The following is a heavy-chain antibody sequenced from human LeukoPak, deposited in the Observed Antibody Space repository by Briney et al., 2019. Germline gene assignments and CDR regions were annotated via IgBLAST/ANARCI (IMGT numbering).Heavy chain of an antibody. J-gene: IGHJ4*02. D-gene: IGHD3-10*01. V-gene: IGHV4-4*07. CDR1: GGSISSYY. CDR3: ARVVVELLWFGELDY. CDR2: IYTSGST. Sequence: SETLSLTCTVSGGSISSYYWSWIRQPAGKGLEWIGRIYTSGSTYYNPSLKSRVTISVDTSKNQFSLKLSSVTAADTAVYYCARVVVELLWFGELDYWGQGTLVTVSS.